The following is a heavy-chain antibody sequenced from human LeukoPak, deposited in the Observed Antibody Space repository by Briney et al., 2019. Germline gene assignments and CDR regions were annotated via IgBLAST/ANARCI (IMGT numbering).Heavy chain of an antibody. CDR2: IYYSGST. Sequence: PSETLSLTCTVSGGSISSYYWSWIRQPPGKGLEWIGDIYYSGSTNYNPSLKSRVTISVDTSKNQFSLKLSSVTAADTAVYYCPRDTAIAAAGRSRPTNYYYGKDVWGQGTTVTVSS. D-gene: IGHD6-13*01. V-gene: IGHV4-59*01. CDR3: PRDTAIAAAGRSRPTNYYYGKDV. J-gene: IGHJ6*02. CDR1: GGSISSYY.